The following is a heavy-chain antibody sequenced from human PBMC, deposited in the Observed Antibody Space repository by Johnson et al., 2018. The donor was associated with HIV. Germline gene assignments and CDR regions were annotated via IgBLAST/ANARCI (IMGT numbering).Heavy chain of an antibody. CDR1: GFTFSSYA. V-gene: IGHV3-15*01. CDR3: ARDGYSGGFDF. CDR2: IKSKTDGGTT. Sequence: VLLVESGGGVVQPGRSLRLSCAASGFTFSSYAMHWVRQAPGKGLEWVGRIKSKTDGGTTDYAAPVKGRFTISRDDSKNSLYLQMNSLKIEDTAVYYCARDGYSGGFDFWGQGTVVTVSS. D-gene: IGHD2-21*01. J-gene: IGHJ3*01.